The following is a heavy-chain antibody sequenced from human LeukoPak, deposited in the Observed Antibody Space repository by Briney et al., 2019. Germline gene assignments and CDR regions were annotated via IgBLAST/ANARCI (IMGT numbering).Heavy chain of an antibody. CDR3: AKDHGQDYDFWSGYGALNWFDP. V-gene: IGHV1-69*04. Sequence: ASVKVSCEASGGTFSSYTISWVRQAPGQGLEWMGRIIPILGIANYVQKFQGRVTITADKSTSTAYMELNSLRSEDTAVYYCAKDHGQDYDFWSGYGALNWFDPWGQGTLVTVSS. CDR2: IIPILGIA. D-gene: IGHD3-3*01. J-gene: IGHJ5*02. CDR1: GGTFSSYT.